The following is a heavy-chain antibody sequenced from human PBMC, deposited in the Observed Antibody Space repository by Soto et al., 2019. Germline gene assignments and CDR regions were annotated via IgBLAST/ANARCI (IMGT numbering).Heavy chain of an antibody. CDR1: GYTFTSYY. CDR3: SRDRVPRAFYFDY. Sequence: ASVKVSCKASGYTFTSYYMHLVRQAPVQVLELIVIINPSFFSTSYSQKFQGRFTITMYTSTITFYIELSILRSEYTAVYYCSRDRVPRAFYFDYWGQGTMVTVSS. D-gene: IGHD3-10*01. V-gene: IGHV1-46*01. CDR2: INPSFFST. J-gene: IGHJ4*02.